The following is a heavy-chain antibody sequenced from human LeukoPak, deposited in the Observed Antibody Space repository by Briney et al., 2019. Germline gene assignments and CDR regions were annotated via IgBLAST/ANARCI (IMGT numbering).Heavy chain of an antibody. CDR2: VSANSGET. Sequence: ASVKVSCKASGYRFTTYGISWLRQAPGQGLVWMGWVSANSGETNYAQKFRDRVTLTTDTSTSTTYIELRSLKSDDTAVYYCARDWESDARTITDRWGQGTLVTVSS. V-gene: IGHV1-18*01. CDR1: GYRFTTYG. D-gene: IGHD5-12*01. CDR3: ARDWESDARTITDR. J-gene: IGHJ5*02.